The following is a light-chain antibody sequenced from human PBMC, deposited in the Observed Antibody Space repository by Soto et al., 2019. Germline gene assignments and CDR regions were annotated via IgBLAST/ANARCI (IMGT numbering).Light chain of an antibody. Sequence: IQMTQSPSTVSASVGDRVTTTGRPSQRISSSLAWYQQKPGKAPKVLIYDASSLDSGVPSRFSGSGYGTEFTLTVSSLQPGDFATYSFQQYDSYPYSFGQGTKLEIK. CDR1: QRISSS. J-gene: IGKJ2*01. CDR2: DAS. CDR3: QQYDSYPYS. V-gene: IGKV1-5*01.